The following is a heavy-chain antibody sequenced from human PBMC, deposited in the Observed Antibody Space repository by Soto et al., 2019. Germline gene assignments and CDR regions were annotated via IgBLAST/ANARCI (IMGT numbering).Heavy chain of an antibody. V-gene: IGHV1-69*05. CDR3: ARGGSLYWYFDL. D-gene: IGHD1-26*01. CDR1: GGTFSSYA. CDR2: INAGFGNA. Sequence: SVKVSCKASGGTFSSYAISWVRQAPGQRLEWMGGINAGFGNANYAQKFQGRVTITRDTSASTAYMELSSLRSEDTAVYYCARGGSLYWYFDLWGRGTLVTVSS. J-gene: IGHJ2*01.